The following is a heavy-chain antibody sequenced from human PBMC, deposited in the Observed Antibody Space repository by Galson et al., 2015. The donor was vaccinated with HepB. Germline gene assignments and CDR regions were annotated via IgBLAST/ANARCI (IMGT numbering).Heavy chain of an antibody. D-gene: IGHD3-22*01. CDR3: AKESYDSSGYYIFDY. J-gene: IGHJ4*02. V-gene: IGHV3-9*01. Sequence: SLRLSCAASGFTFDDYAMHWVRQAPGKGLEWVSGISWNSGSIGYADSVKGRFTISRDNAKNSLYLQMNSLRAEDTALYYCAKESYDSSGYYIFDYWGQGTLVTVSS. CDR2: ISWNSGSI. CDR1: GFTFDDYA.